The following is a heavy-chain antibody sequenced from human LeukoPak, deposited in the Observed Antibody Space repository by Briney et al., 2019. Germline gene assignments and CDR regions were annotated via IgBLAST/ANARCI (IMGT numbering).Heavy chain of an antibody. Sequence: SETLSLTCTVSDGSISSGDYYWSWIRQPPGKGLEWFGYIYYSGSTYYNPSLKSRLTISVDTSKNQFSLKLTSVTAADTAVYYCARGSGKPYGMDVWGQGTTVTVSS. CDR2: IYYSGST. J-gene: IGHJ6*02. CDR1: DGSISSGDYY. CDR3: ARGSGKPYGMDV. V-gene: IGHV4-30-4*01. D-gene: IGHD1-26*01.